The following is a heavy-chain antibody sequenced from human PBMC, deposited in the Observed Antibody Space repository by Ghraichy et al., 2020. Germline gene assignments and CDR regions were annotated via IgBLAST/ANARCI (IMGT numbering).Heavy chain of an antibody. D-gene: IGHD6-19*01. CDR3: ARDRSGGYYRGVKWFDP. CDR2: ISYDGSNK. CDR1: GFTFSTSA. V-gene: IGHV3-30-3*01. Sequence: GGSLRLSCAASGFTFSTSAMHWVRQAPGKGLEWVALISYDGSNKYYADSVKGRFTISRDNSQNTLYLQMNSLKTEDTAVYYCARDRSGGYYRGVKWFDPWGQGTLVTVSS. J-gene: IGHJ5*02.